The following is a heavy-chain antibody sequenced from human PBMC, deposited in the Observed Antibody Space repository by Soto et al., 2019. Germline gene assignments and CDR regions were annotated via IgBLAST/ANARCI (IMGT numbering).Heavy chain of an antibody. CDR3: AKEVRYYDSSYGMDV. CDR2: ISYDGSNK. J-gene: IGHJ6*02. CDR1: GFTFSSYG. Sequence: GGSLRLSCAASGFTFSSYGMHWVRQAPGKGLEWVAVISYDGSNKYYADSVKGRFTISRDNSKNTLYLQMNSLRAEDTAVYYCAKEVRYYDSSYGMDVWGQGTTVTVSS. V-gene: IGHV3-30*18. D-gene: IGHD3-22*01.